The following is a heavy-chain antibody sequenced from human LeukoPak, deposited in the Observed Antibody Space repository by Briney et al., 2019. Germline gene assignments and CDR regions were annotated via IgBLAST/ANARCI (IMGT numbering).Heavy chain of an antibody. D-gene: IGHD1-26*01. CDR3: ARDLTTYSPDVVY. CDR2: INPNNGAT. Sequence: SVKVSCKTSGYTFTSYYMHWLRQAPGQGLDGMGWINPNNGATHYAQKFPGRVPLTKDTSISTVYMEMSRLTSDDTAVYYCARDLTTYSPDVVYWGLGTLVTVSS. V-gene: IGHV1-2*02. CDR1: GYTFTSYY. J-gene: IGHJ4*02.